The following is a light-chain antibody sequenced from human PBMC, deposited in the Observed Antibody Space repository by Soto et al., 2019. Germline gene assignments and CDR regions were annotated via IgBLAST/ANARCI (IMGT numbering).Light chain of an antibody. J-gene: IGKJ2*01. V-gene: IGKV3-20*01. Sequence: EIVLTQSPGTLSLSPGERATLSCRVSQSVSSSYLAWYQQKPGQAPRVLIYGASSRATGIPDRLSGNGSGTDFTLIISRLEPEDFAVYYCQQYSSSPLYVFGQGTKLEIK. CDR1: QSVSSSY. CDR3: QQYSSSPLYV. CDR2: GAS.